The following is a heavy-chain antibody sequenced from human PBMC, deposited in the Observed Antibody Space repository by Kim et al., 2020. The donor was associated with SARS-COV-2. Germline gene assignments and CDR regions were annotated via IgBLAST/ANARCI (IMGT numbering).Heavy chain of an antibody. CDR2: IYYTGSA. D-gene: IGHD4-4*01. CDR3: AKRDYSYSWFDP. V-gene: IGHV4-59*08. CDR1: GGSISGYY. J-gene: IGHJ5*02. Sequence: SETLSLTCTVSGGSISGYYWSWIRQPPGKGLEWIGYIYYTGSANYNPSLKSRATISVDTSKNQFSLKLNSVTAADTALYYCAKRDYSYSWFDPWGPGTLVTVSS.